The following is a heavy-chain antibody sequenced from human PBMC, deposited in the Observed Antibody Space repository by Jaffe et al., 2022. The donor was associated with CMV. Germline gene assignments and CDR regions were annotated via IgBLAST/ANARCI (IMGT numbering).Heavy chain of an antibody. CDR3: ARARTLRISSSLGMDV. Sequence: EVQLVESGGGLIQPGGSLRLSCAASGFTVSSNYMSWVRQAPGKGLEWVSVIYSGGSTYYADSVKGRFTISRDNSKNTLYLQMNSLRAEDTAVYYCARARTLRISSSLGMDVWGQGTTVTVSS. J-gene: IGHJ6*02. CDR1: GFTVSSNY. D-gene: IGHD6-6*01. V-gene: IGHV3-53*01. CDR2: IYSGGST.